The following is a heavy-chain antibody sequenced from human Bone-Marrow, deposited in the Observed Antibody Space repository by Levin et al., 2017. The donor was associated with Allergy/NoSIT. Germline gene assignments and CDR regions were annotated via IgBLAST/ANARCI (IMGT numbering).Heavy chain of an antibody. J-gene: IGHJ6*02. Sequence: SGPTLVKPTETLTLTCTVSGFSLSNSRIGVSWIRQPPGKALEWLAHIFSNAEKSYSKSMKSRLTISKDTSRSQVVLTMTNMDPADTATYYCARIPWLIVGGYGMDVWGQGTTVTVSS. CDR1: GFSLSNSRIG. CDR2: IFSNAEK. V-gene: IGHV2-26*01. CDR3: ARIPWLIVGGYGMDV. D-gene: IGHD3-22*01.